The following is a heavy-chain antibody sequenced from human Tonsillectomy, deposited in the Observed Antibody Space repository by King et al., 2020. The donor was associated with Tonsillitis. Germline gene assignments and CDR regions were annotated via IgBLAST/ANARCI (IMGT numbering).Heavy chain of an antibody. V-gene: IGHV3-30*18. CDR1: GFTFSSYG. D-gene: IGHD4-17*01. CDR3: ANLLYGDSRWDV. CDR2: ISYDGSNK. J-gene: IGHJ6*02. Sequence: VQLVESGGGVVQPGRSLRLSCAASGFTFSSYGMHWVRQAPGKGLEWVAVISYDGSNKYYADSVKGRFTISRDNSKNTLYLQMNSLRAEDTAVYYCANLLYGDSRWDVWGQGTTVTVSS.